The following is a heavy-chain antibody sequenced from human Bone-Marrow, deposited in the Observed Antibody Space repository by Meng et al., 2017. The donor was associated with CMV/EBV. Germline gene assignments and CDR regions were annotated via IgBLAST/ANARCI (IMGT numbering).Heavy chain of an antibody. V-gene: IGHV3-7*01. CDR2: IKPDGSEV. CDR1: GFSFSSYW. J-gene: IGHJ5*02. CDR3: ASNSIFALFDP. D-gene: IGHD3-3*01. Sequence: GGSLRLSCAGSGFSFSSYWMSWGRQAPGKGLEWVATIKPDGSEVHYVDSVKGRFTISRDNAKNSLYLQMDSLRAEDTAVYYCASNSIFALFDPWGQGVLVTVSS.